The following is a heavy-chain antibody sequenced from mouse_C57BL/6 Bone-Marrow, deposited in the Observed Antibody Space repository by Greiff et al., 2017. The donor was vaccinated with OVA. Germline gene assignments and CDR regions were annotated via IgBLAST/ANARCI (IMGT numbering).Heavy chain of an antibody. CDR1: GFNIKDDY. D-gene: IGHD1-1*01. V-gene: IGHV14-4*01. CDR3: TRTLQGYFDV. CDR2: IDPENGDT. J-gene: IGHJ1*03. Sequence: VQLQQSGAELVRPGASVKLSCTASGFNIKDDYMHWVKQRPEQGLEWIGWIDPENGDTEYASKFQGKATITEDTSSNTAYLQLSSLTSEDTAVYYCTRTLQGYFDVWGTGTTVTVSS.